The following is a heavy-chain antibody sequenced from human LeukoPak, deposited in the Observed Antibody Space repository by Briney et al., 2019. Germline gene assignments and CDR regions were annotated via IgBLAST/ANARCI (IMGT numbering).Heavy chain of an antibody. D-gene: IGHD1-26*01. CDR1: GYTFTSYY. V-gene: IGHV1-46*01. CDR3: ARVLSRWELPIHY. Sequence: ASVKVSCKASGYTFTSYYMHWVRQAPGQGLEWMGIINPSGGSTSYAQKFQGRVTMTRDMSTSTVYMELSSLRSEDPAVYYCARVLSRWELPIHYWGQGTLVTLSS. CDR2: INPSGGST. J-gene: IGHJ4*02.